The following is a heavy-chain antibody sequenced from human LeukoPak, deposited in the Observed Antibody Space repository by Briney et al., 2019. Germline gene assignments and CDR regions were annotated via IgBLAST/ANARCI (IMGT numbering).Heavy chain of an antibody. Sequence: PGGSLRLSCAAPGFTFNNYAMTWVRQAPGKGLEWVSGISGSGSGTYYADSVKGRFTISRDNSRTMVYLQMDRLRAEDTAIYYCAKDRTWGPAPSHFNYWAQGTLVTVSA. V-gene: IGHV3-23*01. D-gene: IGHD7-27*01. CDR2: ISGSGSGT. J-gene: IGHJ4*02. CDR1: GFTFNNYA. CDR3: AKDRTWGPAPSHFNY.